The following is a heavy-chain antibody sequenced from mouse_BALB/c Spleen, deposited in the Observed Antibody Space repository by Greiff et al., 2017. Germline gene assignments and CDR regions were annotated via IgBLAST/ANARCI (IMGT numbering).Heavy chain of an antibody. D-gene: IGHD1-1*01. J-gene: IGHJ4*01. Sequence: DVHLVESGGGLVQPGGSRKLSCAASGFTFSSFGMHWVRQAPEKGLEWVAYISSGSSTIYYADTVKGRFTISRDNPKNTLFLQMTSLRSEDTAMYYCARSSSYGAMDYWGQGTSVTVSS. CDR3: ARSSSYGAMDY. V-gene: IGHV5-17*02. CDR2: ISSGSSTI. CDR1: GFTFSSFG.